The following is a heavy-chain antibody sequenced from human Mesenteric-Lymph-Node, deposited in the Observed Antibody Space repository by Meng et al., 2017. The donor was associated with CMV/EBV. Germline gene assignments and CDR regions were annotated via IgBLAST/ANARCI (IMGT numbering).Heavy chain of an antibody. CDR2: ISSSSSTI. Sequence: GGSLRLSCAASGFTFSTYSMKWVRQAPGKGLEWVSYISSSSSTIYYADSVKGRFTISRDNAKNSLYLQMNSLRAEDTAVYYCARRSYYGMDVWGQGTTVTVSS. CDR1: GFTFSTYS. V-gene: IGHV3-48*04. J-gene: IGHJ6*02. CDR3: ARRSYYGMDV.